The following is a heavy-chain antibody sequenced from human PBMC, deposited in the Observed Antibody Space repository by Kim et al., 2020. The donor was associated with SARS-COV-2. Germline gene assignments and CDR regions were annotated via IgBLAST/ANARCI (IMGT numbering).Heavy chain of an antibody. V-gene: IGHV4-59*09. J-gene: IGHJ4*02. Sequence: TKHNPSLKSRVTMSVDTSKNQFSLNLTSVTPADTAVYYCARGGVATIWSYWGQGTLVSVSS. CDR3: ARGGVATIWSY. CDR2: T. D-gene: IGHD5-12*01.